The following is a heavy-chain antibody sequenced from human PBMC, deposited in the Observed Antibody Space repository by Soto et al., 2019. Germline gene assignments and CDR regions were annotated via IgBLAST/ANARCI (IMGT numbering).Heavy chain of an antibody. V-gene: IGHV3-30*04. CDR1: GFSLTDSV. CDR2: ISHDATNK. D-gene: IGHD6-19*01. J-gene: IGHJ4*02. CDR3: AREGFNSGRAGGFDY. Sequence: QVPLVESGGGVAQPGRSLRLSCVVSGFSLTDSVLHWVRQAPDKGLEWVALISHDATNKQYGDSVKGRFTISRDTSENTVYLEMSSLRAEDTCVYYCAREGFNSGRAGGFDYWGQGTLVTVSS.